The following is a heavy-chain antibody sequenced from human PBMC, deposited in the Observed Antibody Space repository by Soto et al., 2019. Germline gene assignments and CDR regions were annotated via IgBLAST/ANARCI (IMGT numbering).Heavy chain of an antibody. CDR1: GGSISSDDFF. CDR2: IYHSGTT. Sequence: QVQLQESGPGLVKPSETLSLSCNVSGGSISSDDFFWSWVRQHPARGLEWIGYIYHSGTTYYNPSLQSRITIPVDTSKNQFSLKLRSVTAADTAVYFCARDEAHGSGLSGGMDVWGQGTAVTVS. J-gene: IGHJ6*02. CDR3: ARDEAHGSGLSGGMDV. D-gene: IGHD3-10*01. V-gene: IGHV4-31*03.